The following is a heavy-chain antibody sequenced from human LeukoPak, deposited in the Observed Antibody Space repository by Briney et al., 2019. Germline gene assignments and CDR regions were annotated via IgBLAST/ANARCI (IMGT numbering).Heavy chain of an antibody. CDR1: GGSISSSSYY. CDR3: ARVDSSGYSAFDY. J-gene: IGHJ4*02. V-gene: IGHV4-39*07. CDR2: IYYSGST. Sequence: SETLSLTCTVSGGSISSSSYYWGWIRQPPGKGLEWIGSIYYSGSTYYNPSLKSRVTISVDTSKNQFSLKLSSVTAADTAVYYCARVDSSGYSAFDYWGQGTLVTVSS. D-gene: IGHD3-22*01.